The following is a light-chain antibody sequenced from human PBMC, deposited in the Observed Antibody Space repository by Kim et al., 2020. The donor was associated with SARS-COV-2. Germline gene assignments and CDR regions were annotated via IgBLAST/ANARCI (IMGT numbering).Light chain of an antibody. CDR2: EVT. Sequence: SVTVSCSGASSGFGGYGGYTHVSWYQHHPGNAPKLIIYEVTKRPSGVPNRFSGSKSGNTAFLTVSVLQAEDEADYYCTTHANSNYIFGTGTKVTVL. CDR3: TTHANSNYI. CDR1: SSGFGGYGGYTH. V-gene: IGLV2-8*01. J-gene: IGLJ1*01.